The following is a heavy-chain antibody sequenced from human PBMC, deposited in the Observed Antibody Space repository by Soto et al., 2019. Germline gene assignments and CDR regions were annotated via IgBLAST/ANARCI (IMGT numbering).Heavy chain of an antibody. J-gene: IGHJ3*02. D-gene: IGHD3-22*01. CDR3: ARDRDASSGYYSAFDI. CDR1: GYTFTSYY. CDR2: INPSGGRA. Sequence: ASVKVSCKASGYTFTSYYMHWVRQAPGQGLEWMGKINPSGGRASYAQKFQGRATMTGDESTSTAYMELSSLRSEDTAVYYCARDRDASSGYYSAFDIWGQGTMVTV. V-gene: IGHV1-46*01.